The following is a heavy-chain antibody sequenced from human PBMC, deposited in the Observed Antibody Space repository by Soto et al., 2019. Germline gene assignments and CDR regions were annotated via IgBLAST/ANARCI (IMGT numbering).Heavy chain of an antibody. D-gene: IGHD3-22*01. CDR3: SRGLGDSSGVPLNYGMDV. V-gene: IGHV1-69*13. CDR1: GFSFSSYA. J-gene: IGHJ6*01. Sequence: SVKVSCKASGFSFSSYAISWVRQSPGQGLELMGGVIPIVGAAKYAQNFERRVTITAYESKSTAYMELSSLGSEDTAVYYFSRGLGDSSGVPLNYGMDVWGQGTTETESS. CDR2: VIPIVGAA.